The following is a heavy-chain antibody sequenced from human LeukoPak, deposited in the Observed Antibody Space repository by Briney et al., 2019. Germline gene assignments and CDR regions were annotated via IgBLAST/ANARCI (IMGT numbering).Heavy chain of an antibody. J-gene: IGHJ4*02. D-gene: IGHD5-12*01. CDR2: INHSGST. Sequence: SETLSLTCAVYGGSFSGYYWSWIRQPPGKGLEWIGEINHSGSTNYNPSLKSRVTISVDTSKNQFSLKLSSVTAADTAVYYCARRSGYYFDYWGQGTLVTVSS. CDR3: ARRSGYYFDY. V-gene: IGHV4-34*01. CDR1: GGSFSGYY.